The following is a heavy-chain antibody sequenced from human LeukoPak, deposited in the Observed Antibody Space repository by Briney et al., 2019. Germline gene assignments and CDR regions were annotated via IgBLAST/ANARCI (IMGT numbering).Heavy chain of an antibody. CDR1: GYTFTGYY. D-gene: IGHD3-10*01. Sequence: ASVKVSCKASGYTFTGYYMHWVRQAPGQGLEWMGWINPNSGNTGYAQKFQGRVTMTRNTSISTAYMELSSLRSEDTAVYYCARIAMVRGVITFGYYYYYMDVWGKGTTVTISS. CDR2: INPNSGNT. J-gene: IGHJ6*03. CDR3: ARIAMVRGVITFGYYYYYMDV. V-gene: IGHV1-8*02.